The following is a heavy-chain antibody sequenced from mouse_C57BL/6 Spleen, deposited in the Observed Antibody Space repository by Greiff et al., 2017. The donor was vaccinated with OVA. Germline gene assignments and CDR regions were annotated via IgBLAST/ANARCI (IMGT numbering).Heavy chain of an antibody. CDR1: GFTFSSYA. Sequence: DVHLVESGGGLVKPGGSLKLSCAASGFTFSSYAMSWVRQTPDKRLEWVATISDGGSYTYYPDNVKGRFPISRDNAKNNLYLQMSHLKSEDTAMYYCARESPKYYYGSSPYYAMDYWGQGTSVTVSS. D-gene: IGHD1-1*01. V-gene: IGHV5-4*01. CDR2: ISDGGSYT. CDR3: ARESPKYYYGSSPYYAMDY. J-gene: IGHJ4*01.